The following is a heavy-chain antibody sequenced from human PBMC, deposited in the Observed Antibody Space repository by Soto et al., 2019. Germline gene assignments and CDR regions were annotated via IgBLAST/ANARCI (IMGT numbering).Heavy chain of an antibody. CDR3: ARDTETGGSWGNFDY. D-gene: IGHD2-8*02. V-gene: IGHV3-48*02. J-gene: IGHJ4*02. CDR1: GFTFSSYR. CDR2: ISRSSGTI. Sequence: EVQLVESGGGLVQPGGSLRLSCAASGFTFSSYRMNWVRQVPGKGLEWVSYISRSSGTIYYRDFVKGRFTISRDNAKNSLYLQMSGLRDDDTAVYYCARDTETGGSWGNFDYWGQGTLVTVSS.